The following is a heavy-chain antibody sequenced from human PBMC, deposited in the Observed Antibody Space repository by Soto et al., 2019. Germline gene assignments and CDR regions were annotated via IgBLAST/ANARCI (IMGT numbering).Heavy chain of an antibody. V-gene: IGHV4-59*12. Sequence: TSETLSLTCTVSGGSISSYYWSWIRQPPGKGLEWIGYIYYSGSTNYNPSLKSRVTISVDTSKNQFSLKLGSVTAADTAVYYCARDRREYYGSGSYYPLLYYYYYGMDVWGQGTTVTVSS. CDR3: ARDRREYYGSGSYYPLLYYYYYGMDV. CDR1: GGSISSYY. J-gene: IGHJ6*02. D-gene: IGHD3-10*01. CDR2: IYYSGST.